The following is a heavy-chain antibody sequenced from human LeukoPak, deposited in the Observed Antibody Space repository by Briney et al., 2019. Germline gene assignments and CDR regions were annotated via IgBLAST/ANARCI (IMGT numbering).Heavy chain of an antibody. D-gene: IGHD4-23*01. Sequence: PGGSLRLSCAASGFTFSSYAMHWVRQAPGKGLEYVSAISSNGGSTYCANSVKGRFTISRDNSKNTLYLQMGSLRAEDMAVYYCARTKGFGGNSYYYYYMDVWGKGTTVTVSS. CDR2: ISSNGGST. CDR1: GFTFSSYA. J-gene: IGHJ6*03. CDR3: ARTKGFGGNSYYYYYMDV. V-gene: IGHV3-64*01.